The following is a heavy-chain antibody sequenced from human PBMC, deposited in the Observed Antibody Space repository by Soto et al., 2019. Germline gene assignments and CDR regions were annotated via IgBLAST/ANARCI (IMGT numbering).Heavy chain of an antibody. CDR1: GGSISSYY. V-gene: IGHV4-59*01. CDR2: IYYSGST. J-gene: IGHJ6*02. D-gene: IGHD3-22*01. Sequence: SETLSLTCTVSGGSISSYYWSWIRQPPGKGLEWIGYIYYSGSTNYNPSLKSRVTISVETSKNQFSLKLSSVTAADTAVYYCARVRVSSGYYYYYYGMDVWGQGTTVTVSS. CDR3: ARVRVSSGYYYYYYGMDV.